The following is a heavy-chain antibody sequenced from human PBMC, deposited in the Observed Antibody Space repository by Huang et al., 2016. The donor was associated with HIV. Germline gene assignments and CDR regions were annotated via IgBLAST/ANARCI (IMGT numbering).Heavy chain of an antibody. V-gene: IGHV3-30-3*01. Sequence: QVELVESGGGVVQPGRSLRLSCVGSGFIFSNYAMHWVRQAPGKGLEWVAVISFDGTYKYYADSVKGLFTVSRATAEDTLYLHMNSLRPDDSALYYCARDGHGKWLGQFDCLYFDYWGQGALVTVSS. CDR3: ARDGHGKWLGQFDCLYFDY. J-gene: IGHJ4*02. D-gene: IGHD3-9*01. CDR1: GFIFSNYA. CDR2: ISFDGTYK.